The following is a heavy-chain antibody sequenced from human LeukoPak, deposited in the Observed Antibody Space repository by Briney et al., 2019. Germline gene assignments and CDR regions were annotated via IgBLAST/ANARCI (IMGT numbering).Heavy chain of an antibody. D-gene: IGHD6-13*01. CDR3: ARVPPTSSSS. J-gene: IGHJ4*02. CDR1: GYTFTTYD. Sequence: GASVKVSCRASGYTFTTYDINWVRQAPGQGLEWMGWISAYNGNTNYAQKLQGRVTMTTDTSTSTAYMELRSLRSDDTAVYYCARVPPTSSSSWGQGTLVTVSS. CDR2: ISAYNGNT. V-gene: IGHV1-18*01.